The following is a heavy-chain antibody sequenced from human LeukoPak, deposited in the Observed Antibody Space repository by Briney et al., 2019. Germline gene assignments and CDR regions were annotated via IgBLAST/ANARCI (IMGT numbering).Heavy chain of an antibody. CDR1: GGSITSNSYY. J-gene: IGHJ4*02. CDR3: ARVRREQLLPPYTRSVTYFDY. CDR2: IYYTGDT. D-gene: IGHD2-2*01. Sequence: PSETMSLTCTVSGGSITSNSYYWGWIRQPPGKGLEWIGNIYYTGDTYYNPSLKRRVTISVDTSKNHFSLKLSSVTAADTAVYYCARVRREQLLPPYTRSVTYFDYWGQGTLVTVSS. V-gene: IGHV4-39*07.